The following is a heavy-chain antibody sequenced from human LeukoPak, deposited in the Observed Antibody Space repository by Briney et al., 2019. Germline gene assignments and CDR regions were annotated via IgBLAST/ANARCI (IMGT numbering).Heavy chain of an antibody. D-gene: IGHD2-2*01. J-gene: IGHJ3*02. CDR3: ARTSYCSSTSCYGGKNAFDI. V-gene: IGHV5-51*01. CDR1: GSSFTSYW. Sequence: PGAPLKISCKGSGSSFTSYWIGWVRQIPGKGLEWMGIIYPGDSDTRYSPSFQGQVTISADKSTSTAFLQWSSLKASDTAMYYCARTSYCSSTSCYGGKNAFDIWGQGTMVSVSS. CDR2: IYPGDSDT.